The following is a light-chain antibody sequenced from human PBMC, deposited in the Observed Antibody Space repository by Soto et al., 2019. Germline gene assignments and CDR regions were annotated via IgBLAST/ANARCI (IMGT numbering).Light chain of an antibody. V-gene: IGKV1-5*01. CDR1: QSISSW. CDR3: QQYKSYPWT. CDR2: DAS. Sequence: DIQMTQSPSTLSASVGDRVTITCRASQSISSWLAWYQQKPGKAPKVLIYDASSLQSGVPSRFSGSGSVTEFTLTISSLQPDDFATYYCQQYKSYPWTFGQGTKVDIK. J-gene: IGKJ1*01.